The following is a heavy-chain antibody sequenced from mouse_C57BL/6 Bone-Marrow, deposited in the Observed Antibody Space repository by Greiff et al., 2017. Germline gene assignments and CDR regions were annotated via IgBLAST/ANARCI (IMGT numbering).Heavy chain of an antibody. J-gene: IGHJ4*01. Sequence: QVQLQQSGAELMKPGASVKLSCKATGYTFTGYWIEWVKQRPGHGLEWIGEILPGSGSTNYNEKFKGKATFTADTSSNTAYMQLSCLTTEDSAIYYWARSASSGYLRGAMDYWGQGTSVTVSS. CDR3: ARSASSGYLRGAMDY. V-gene: IGHV1-9*01. CDR1: GYTFTGYW. D-gene: IGHD3-2*02. CDR2: ILPGSGST.